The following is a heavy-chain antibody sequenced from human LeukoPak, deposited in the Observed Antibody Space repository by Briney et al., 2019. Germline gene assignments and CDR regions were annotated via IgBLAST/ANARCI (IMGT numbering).Heavy chain of an antibody. CDR3: GRDPPRVVPAAMPWDY. CDR2: INPNSGGT. Sequence: GASVKVSCKASGYTFTGYYMHWVRQAPGQGLEWMGWINPNSGGTNYAQKFQGRVTMTRDTSISTAYMELSRLRSDDTAVYYCGRDPPRVVPAAMPWDYWGQGTLVTVSS. J-gene: IGHJ4*02. D-gene: IGHD2-2*01. CDR1: GYTFTGYY. V-gene: IGHV1-2*02.